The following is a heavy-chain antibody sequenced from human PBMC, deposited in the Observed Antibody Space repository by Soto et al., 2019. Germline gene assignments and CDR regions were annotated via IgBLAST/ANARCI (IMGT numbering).Heavy chain of an antibody. CDR2: INPSGRST. D-gene: IGHD3-22*01. Sequence: GASVKVSCKTSGFIFTNYWMHWVRQAPGQGLEWMGVINPSGRSTIYAQKFQGRFTMTRDTSTTTLYMELSSLKSEDTAVYYCARDQSADSSGYSYWWFDPWGQGPLVTVSS. CDR3: ARDQSADSSGYSYWWFDP. V-gene: IGHV1-46*01. CDR1: GFIFTNYW. J-gene: IGHJ5*02.